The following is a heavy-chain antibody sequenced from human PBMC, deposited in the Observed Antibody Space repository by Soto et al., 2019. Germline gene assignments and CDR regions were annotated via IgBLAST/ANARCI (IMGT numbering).Heavy chain of an antibody. CDR3: VAYCGGDCYNAFDI. V-gene: IGHV3-72*01. D-gene: IGHD2-21*02. CDR1: GFTFSDHY. J-gene: IGHJ3*02. Sequence: QPGGSLRLSCAASGFTFSDHYMDWVRQAPGKGLEWVGRTRNKANSYTTEYAASVKGRFTISRDDSKNSLYLQMNSLKTEDTAVYYCVAYCGGDCYNAFDIWGQGTMVTVSS. CDR2: TRNKANSYTT.